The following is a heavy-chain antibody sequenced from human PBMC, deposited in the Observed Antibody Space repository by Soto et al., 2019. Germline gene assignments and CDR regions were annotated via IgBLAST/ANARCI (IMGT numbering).Heavy chain of an antibody. CDR3: VRRIGNSWLDF. CDR2: TYYRSKWHN. J-gene: IGHJ5*01. CDR1: RANAYSNNAA. Sequence: SPILALTYAIFRANAYSNNAASNWTTSSPSRRLEWLGRTYYRSKWHNNYAVSVKSRITINPDTSKNQFSLHLNSVTPEDTAVYYCVRRIGNSWLDFWGQGTLVTVSS. D-gene: IGHD1-26*01. V-gene: IGHV6-1*01.